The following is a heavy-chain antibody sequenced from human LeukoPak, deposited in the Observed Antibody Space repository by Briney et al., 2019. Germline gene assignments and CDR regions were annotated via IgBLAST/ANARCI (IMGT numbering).Heavy chain of an antibody. CDR1: GGSISSSNW. D-gene: IGHD2-2*01. V-gene: IGHV4-4*02. Sequence: SETLSLTCAVSGGSISSSNWWSWVRQPPGKGLEWIGEIYHSGSTNYNPSLKSRVAISVDKSKNQFSLNLNSVTAADTAVYYCARAGQGYCTSASCYLSLDYWGQGTLVTVSS. CDR2: IYHSGST. J-gene: IGHJ4*02. CDR3: ARAGQGYCTSASCYLSLDY.